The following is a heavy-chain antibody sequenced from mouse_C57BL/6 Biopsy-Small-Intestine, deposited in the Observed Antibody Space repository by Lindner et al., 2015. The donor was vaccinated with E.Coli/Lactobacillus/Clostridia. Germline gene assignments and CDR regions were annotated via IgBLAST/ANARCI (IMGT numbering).Heavy chain of an antibody. CDR3: ARGDSMDY. Sequence: VQLQESGAELAKPGASVKLSCKASGYTFISYWIYWVKQRPGQGLEWIGYINPSSGYTNYDQKFKDKATLTADKSSNTAYMQLSSLTYEDSAVYYCARGDSMDYWGQGTSVTVSS. J-gene: IGHJ4*01. V-gene: IGHV1-7*01. CDR1: GYTFISYW. CDR2: INPSSGYT.